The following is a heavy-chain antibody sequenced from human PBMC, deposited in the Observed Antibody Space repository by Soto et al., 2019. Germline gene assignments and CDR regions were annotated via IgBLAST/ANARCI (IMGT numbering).Heavy chain of an antibody. V-gene: IGHV3-11*06. D-gene: IGHD6-13*01. J-gene: IGHJ6*02. Sequence: QVQFLESGGGLVKPGGSLRLSCAASVFNFSDYYMSWIRQAPGKGLEWVSCISSTSSYTHFGDSVKGRFSISRDNARNSLYLQMDSLRVEDTGVYYCAREGPDSSSWNFYGLDVGGQGTTVIVSS. CDR1: VFNFSDYY. CDR2: ISSTSSYT. CDR3: AREGPDSSSWNFYGLDV.